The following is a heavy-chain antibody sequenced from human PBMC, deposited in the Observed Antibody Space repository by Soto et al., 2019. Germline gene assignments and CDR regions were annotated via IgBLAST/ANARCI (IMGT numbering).Heavy chain of an antibody. CDR1: GFTFSSYS. CDR3: ARATGGDGYNYYYYGMDV. CDR2: ISSSSSYI. Sequence: EVQLVESGGGLVKPGGSLRLSCAASGFTFSSYSMNWVRQAPGKGLEWVSSISSSSSYIYYADSVKGRFTISRDNAKNSLYLEMSSLRAEDTAVYYWARATGGDGYNYYYYGMDVWGQGTTVTVSS. V-gene: IGHV3-21*01. D-gene: IGHD3-16*01. J-gene: IGHJ6*02.